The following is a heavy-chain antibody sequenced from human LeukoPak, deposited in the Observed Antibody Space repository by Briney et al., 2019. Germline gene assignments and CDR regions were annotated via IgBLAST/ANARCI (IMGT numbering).Heavy chain of an antibody. CDR2: ISGSGGST. Sequence: TGGSLRLSCAASGFTFSSYAMSWVRQAPGKGLEWVSAISGSGGSTYYADSVKGRFTISRDNSKNTLYLQMNSLRAEDTAVYYCASAGYNYPTYWGQGTLVTVSS. CDR3: ASAGYNYPTY. V-gene: IGHV3-23*01. J-gene: IGHJ4*02. D-gene: IGHD5-24*01. CDR1: GFTFSSYA.